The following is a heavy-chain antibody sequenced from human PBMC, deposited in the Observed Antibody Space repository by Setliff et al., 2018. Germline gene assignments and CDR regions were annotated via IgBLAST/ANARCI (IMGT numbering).Heavy chain of an antibody. Sequence: KPSETLSLTCTVSGGSISGASIRSYYWSWIRQPPGKGLEFIGYVYYSGTTNYDPSLKSRVTISVDTSKNQFSLKLSSVTAADTAIYYCARGGTYRYFDYLGQGTLVTVSS. V-gene: IGHV4-61*01. CDR1: GGSISGASIRSYY. CDR2: VYYSGTT. CDR3: ARGGTYRYFDY. J-gene: IGHJ4*02.